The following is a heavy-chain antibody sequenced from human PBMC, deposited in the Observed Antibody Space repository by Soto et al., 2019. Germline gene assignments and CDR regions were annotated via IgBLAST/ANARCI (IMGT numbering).Heavy chain of an antibody. CDR2: IKQDGSEK. CDR1: GFTFSSYW. D-gene: IGHD6-6*01. V-gene: IGHV3-7*03. Sequence: GGSLRLSCAASGFTFSSYWMSWVRQAPGKGLEWVANIKQDGSEKYYVDSVKGRFTISRDNSKNTLYLQMNSLRAEDTAVYYCAKRSSSSTFDYWGQGTLVTVSS. J-gene: IGHJ4*02. CDR3: AKRSSSSTFDY.